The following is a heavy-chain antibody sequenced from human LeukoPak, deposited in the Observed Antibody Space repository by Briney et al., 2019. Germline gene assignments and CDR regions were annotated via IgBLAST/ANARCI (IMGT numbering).Heavy chain of an antibody. CDR3: ARLDCYGRKYYFDY. CDR2: IYYSGST. Sequence: KPSETLSLTCTVSGGSISSSSYYWGWIRQPPGKGLEWIGSIYYSGSTYYNPSLKSRVTISVDTSKNQFSLKLSSVTAADTAVYYCARLDCYGRKYYFDYWGQGTLVTVSS. V-gene: IGHV4-39*01. CDR1: GGSISSSSYY. J-gene: IGHJ4*02. D-gene: IGHD2-21*02.